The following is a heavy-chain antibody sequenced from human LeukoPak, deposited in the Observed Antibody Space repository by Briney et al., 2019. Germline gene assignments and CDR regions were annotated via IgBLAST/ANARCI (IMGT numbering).Heavy chain of an antibody. D-gene: IGHD3-3*01. CDR3: ARLQYGRFGVVINRYYYYYMDV. Sequence: ASVKVSCKASGYTFTSYDINWVRQATGQGLEWMGWMNPNSGNTGYAQKFQGRVTMTRNTSISTAYMELSSLRSEDTAVYYCARLQYGRFGVVINRYYYYYMDVWGKGTTVTVSS. CDR1: GYTFTSYD. J-gene: IGHJ6*03. CDR2: MNPNSGNT. V-gene: IGHV1-8*01.